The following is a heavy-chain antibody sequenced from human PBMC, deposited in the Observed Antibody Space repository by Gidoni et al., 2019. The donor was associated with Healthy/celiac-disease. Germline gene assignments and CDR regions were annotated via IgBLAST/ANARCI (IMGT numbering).Heavy chain of an antibody. CDR3: AKDPTSDFWSGYSGNFDY. V-gene: IGHV3-23*01. D-gene: IGHD3-3*01. Sequence: EVQLLESGGGLVQPGGSLRLSCAASGFTFSSYALSWVRQAPGKGLEWVAAISGSGGSTYYADSVKGRFTISRDNSKNTLYLQMNILRAEDTAVYYCAKDPTSDFWSGYSGNFDYWGQGTLVTVSS. J-gene: IGHJ4*02. CDR2: ISGSGGST. CDR1: GFTFSSYA.